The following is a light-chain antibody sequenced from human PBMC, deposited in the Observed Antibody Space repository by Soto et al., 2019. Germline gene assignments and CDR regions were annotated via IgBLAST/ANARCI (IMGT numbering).Light chain of an antibody. J-gene: IGKJ1*01. CDR1: QSISSW. V-gene: IGKV1-5*01. CDR2: DAS. CDR3: QQYNSYSRT. Sequence: DIPMTQSPSTLSASVGDIVTITCRASQSISSWLAWYQQKPGKAPKLLIYDASSLESGVPSRFSGSGSGTEFTHTISSLQPDEFATYYCQQYNSYSRTFGQGTKVEIK.